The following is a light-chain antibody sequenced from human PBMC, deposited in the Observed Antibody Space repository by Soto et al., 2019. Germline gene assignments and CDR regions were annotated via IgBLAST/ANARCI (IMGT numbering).Light chain of an antibody. CDR3: QKYNNAPWT. CDR1: QGISNY. CDR2: TAS. V-gene: IGKV1-27*01. Sequence: DLQMTQSPSSLSASVGDRVIITCRASQGISNYLAWYQQKPGKVPKLLIYTASTLQSGDPSRFSGSGSGTDFTLTISSLQPEDVATYYCQKYNNAPWTFGQGTKVDIK. J-gene: IGKJ1*01.